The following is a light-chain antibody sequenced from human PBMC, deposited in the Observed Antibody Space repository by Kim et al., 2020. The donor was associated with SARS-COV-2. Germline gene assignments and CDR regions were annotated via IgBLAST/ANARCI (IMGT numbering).Light chain of an antibody. V-gene: IGLV1-44*01. J-gene: IGLJ3*02. CDR1: HSNVGSET. CDR3: AAWDGSLNCPV. Sequence: QSVLTQPPSASGTHGQRVIISCSGSHSNVGSETVDWYQQLPGTAPKLLIHRDNKRPSGIPDRFSGSKSGTSASLATSGLQSEDEADYYCAAWDGSLNCPVFGGGTQLTVL. CDR2: RDN.